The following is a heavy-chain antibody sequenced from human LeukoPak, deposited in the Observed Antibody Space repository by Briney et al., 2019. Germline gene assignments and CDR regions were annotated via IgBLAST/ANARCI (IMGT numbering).Heavy chain of an antibody. D-gene: IGHD3-16*02. V-gene: IGHV1-18*01. Sequence: ASVKVSCKASGYTFTSYGISWVRQAPGQGLEWMGWISAYNGNTNYAQKLQGRVTMTTDTSTSTAYMELRSLRSDDTAVYYCARDRSITFGGVIVIPLNYWGQGTLVTVSS. CDR2: ISAYNGNT. J-gene: IGHJ4*02. CDR3: ARDRSITFGGVIVIPLNY. CDR1: GYTFTSYG.